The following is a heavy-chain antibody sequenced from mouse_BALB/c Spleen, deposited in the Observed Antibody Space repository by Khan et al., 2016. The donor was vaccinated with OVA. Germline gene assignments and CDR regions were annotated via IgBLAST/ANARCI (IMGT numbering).Heavy chain of an antibody. J-gene: IGHJ3*01. Sequence: VQLKQSGPELMKPGASVTISCKASGYSFTSYYIHWVMQSHGKSLEWIGYIDPFSGGTTYNQKFKGKATLTVDKSSSPSYKHLSNLTSEDSAVYDCTRHGYVAWFTYWGQGTLVTVSA. CDR3: TRHGYVAWFTY. CDR1: GYSFTSYY. CDR2: IDPFSGGT. V-gene: IGHV1S135*01. D-gene: IGHD2-2*01.